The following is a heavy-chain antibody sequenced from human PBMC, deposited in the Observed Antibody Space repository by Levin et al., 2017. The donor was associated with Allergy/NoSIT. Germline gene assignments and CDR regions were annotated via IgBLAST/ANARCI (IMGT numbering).Heavy chain of an antibody. CDR3: ARVSMIAASGNYYYFGMDV. CDR1: GYSFSSYG. J-gene: IGHJ6*02. V-gene: IGHV1-18*01. CDR2: ISVYNGNT. D-gene: IGHD6-13*01. Sequence: ASVKVSCKASGYSFSSYGISWVRQAPGQGLEWLAWISVYNGNTNYVQKLQGRVTMTTDKSTSTTYMELRSLRSDDTAVYYCARVSMIAASGNYYYFGMDVWGQGTTVTVSS.